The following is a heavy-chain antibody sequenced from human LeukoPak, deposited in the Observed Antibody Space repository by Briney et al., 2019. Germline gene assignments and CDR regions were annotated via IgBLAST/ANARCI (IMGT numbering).Heavy chain of an antibody. CDR2: LSGSGGGT. CDR1: GITLSNYG. J-gene: IGHJ4*02. CDR3: AKRGVVIRVFLVGFHKEAYYFDS. D-gene: IGHD3-10*01. V-gene: IGHV3-23*01. Sequence: GGSLRLSCAVSGITLSNYGMSWVRQAPGKGPEWVAGLSGSGGGTNYADSVQGRFTISRDNPKNTLYLQMNSLRAEDTAVYFCAKRGVVIRVFLVGFHKEAYYFDSWGQGALVTVSS.